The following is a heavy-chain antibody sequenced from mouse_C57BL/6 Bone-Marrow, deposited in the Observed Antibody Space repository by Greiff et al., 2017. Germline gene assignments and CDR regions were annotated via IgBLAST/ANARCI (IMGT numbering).Heavy chain of an antibody. V-gene: IGHV1-9*01. CDR1: GYTFTGYW. D-gene: IGHD2-3*01. CDR2: ILPGSGST. J-gene: IGHJ3*01. Sequence: QVQLQQPGAELVKPGASVKLSCKASGYTFTGYWIEWVKQRPGHGLEWIGEILPGSGSTNYNEKFKGKATFTADTSSNTAYMQLSSLTTEDSAISYCARPDGYYSAWFAYWGQGTLVTVSA. CDR3: ARPDGYYSAWFAY.